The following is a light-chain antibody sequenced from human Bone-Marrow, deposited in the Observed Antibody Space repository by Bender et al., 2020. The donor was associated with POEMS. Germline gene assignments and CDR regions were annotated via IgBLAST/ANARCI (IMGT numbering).Light chain of an antibody. Sequence: QSVLTQPPSTSGTPGQRVIISCSGSSSNIVTNPVNWYQHLPGTAPKVLIYNTNQRPSRVPDRFSGSKSGTSAFLAISALESEDEGDYYCATWHDSRNGWVFGGGTKLAVL. CDR1: SSNIVTNP. J-gene: IGLJ3*02. V-gene: IGLV1-44*01. CDR3: ATWHDSRNGWV. CDR2: NTN.